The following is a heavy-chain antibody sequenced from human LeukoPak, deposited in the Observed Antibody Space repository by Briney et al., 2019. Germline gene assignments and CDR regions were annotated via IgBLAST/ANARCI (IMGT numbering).Heavy chain of an antibody. CDR1: GYTLIELS. D-gene: IGHD6-13*01. CDR3: ATDPSRAYSSSWYYFQH. Sequence: LRASVKVSCKVSGYTLIELSMHWVRQAPGKGLEWMGGFDPEDGETIYAQKFQGRVTMTEDTSTDTAYMELSSLRSEDTAVYYCATDPSRAYSSSWYYFQHWGQGTLVTVSS. V-gene: IGHV1-24*01. J-gene: IGHJ1*01. CDR2: FDPEDGET.